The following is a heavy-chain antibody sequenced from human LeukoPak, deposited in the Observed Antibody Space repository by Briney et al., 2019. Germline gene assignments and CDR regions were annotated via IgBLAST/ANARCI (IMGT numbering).Heavy chain of an antibody. CDR1: GFTFSSYA. J-gene: IGHJ4*02. CDR2: ISGSGGST. V-gene: IGHV3-23*01. Sequence: GGSLRLSCAASGFTFSSYAMSWVRQAPGKGLEWVSAISGSGGSTYYADSVKGRFTISRDNSKNSLYLQMNSLRAEDTAVYYCAREGCSGGSCYWRFDYWGQGTLVTVSS. CDR3: AREGCSGGSCYWRFDY. D-gene: IGHD2-15*01.